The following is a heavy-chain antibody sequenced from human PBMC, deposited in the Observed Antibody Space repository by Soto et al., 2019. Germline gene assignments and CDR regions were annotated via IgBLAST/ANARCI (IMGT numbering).Heavy chain of an antibody. CDR3: SYCISTSCYGREPYGMDV. Sequence: QVQLVQSGAEVKKPGASVKVSCKASGYTFTSYGISWVRQAPGQGLEWMGWISAYNGNTNYAQKLQGRVTMTTDTSTSTGYMEVRSLRSDDTAVYYCSYCISTSCYGREPYGMDVWGQGTTVTVSS. V-gene: IGHV1-18*01. CDR2: ISAYNGNT. CDR1: GYTFTSYG. D-gene: IGHD2-2*01. J-gene: IGHJ6*02.